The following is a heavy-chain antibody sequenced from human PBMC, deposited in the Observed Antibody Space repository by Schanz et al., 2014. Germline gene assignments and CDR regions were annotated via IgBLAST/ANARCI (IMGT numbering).Heavy chain of an antibody. CDR1: GFTFSRFG. D-gene: IGHD3-10*01. CDR2: VWSDGNTK. CDR3: ARGIITMVRGGDVGAFDI. J-gene: IGHJ3*02. V-gene: IGHV3-33*01. Sequence: QVQLVESGGGVVRPGRSLRLSCATSGFTFSRFGMHWVRQAPGKGPEWVALVWSDGNTKYYVDSVQGRFTISRDNSKNALYLQMDSLRAEDTAVYYCARGIITMVRGGDVGAFDIWGQGTMVTVSS.